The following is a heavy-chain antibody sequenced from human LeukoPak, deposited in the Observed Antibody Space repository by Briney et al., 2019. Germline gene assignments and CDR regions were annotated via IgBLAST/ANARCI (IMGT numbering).Heavy chain of an antibody. CDR3: TTDQRPRYSSSWYYYYYYYYMDV. CDR1: GFTFSNAW. J-gene: IGHJ6*03. V-gene: IGHV3-15*01. D-gene: IGHD6-13*01. Sequence: GGSLRLSCAASGFTFSNAWMSWVRQAPGKGLEWVGRIKSKTDGGTTDYAAPVKGRFTISRDDSKNTLYLQMNSLKTEDTAVYYCTTDQRPRYSSSWYYYYYYYYMDVWGKGTTVTISS. CDR2: IKSKTDGGTT.